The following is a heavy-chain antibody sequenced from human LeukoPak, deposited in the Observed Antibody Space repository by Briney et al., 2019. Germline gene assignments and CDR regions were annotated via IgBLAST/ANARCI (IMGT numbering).Heavy chain of an antibody. V-gene: IGHV1-2*02. CDR1: GYTFTGYY. J-gene: IGHJ3*02. Sequence: VASVKVSCKASGYTFTGYYMHWVRQAPGQGLEWMGWINPNSGGTNYAQKFQGRATMTRDTSISTAYMELSRLRSEDTAVYYCARPRSDETPDAFDIWGQGTMVTVSS. CDR2: INPNSGGT. D-gene: IGHD1-14*01. CDR3: ARPRSDETPDAFDI.